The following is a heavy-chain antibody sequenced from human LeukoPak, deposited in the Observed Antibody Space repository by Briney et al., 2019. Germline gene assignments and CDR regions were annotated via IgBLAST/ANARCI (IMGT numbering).Heavy chain of an antibody. CDR1: GGSISSYY. V-gene: IGHV4-59*01. CDR2: IYYSGST. CDR3: AAVTDDAFDI. Sequence: SETLSLTCTVSGGSISSYYWSWIRQPPGKGLEWIGYIYYSGSTNYNPSRKSRVTISVDTSKNQFSLKLSSVTAADTAVYYCAAVTDDAFDIWGQGTMVTVSS. J-gene: IGHJ3*02. D-gene: IGHD3-16*02.